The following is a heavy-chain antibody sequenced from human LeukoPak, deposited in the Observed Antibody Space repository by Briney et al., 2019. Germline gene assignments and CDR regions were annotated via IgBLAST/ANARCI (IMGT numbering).Heavy chain of an antibody. CDR1: GGTFSSYA. J-gene: IGHJ6*03. CDR3: ARGEPGHCSSTSCPYYYYYMDV. D-gene: IGHD2-2*03. Sequence: SVKVSCKASGGTFSSYAISWVRQAPGQGLEWMGGIIPIFGTANYAQKFQGRVTITTDESTSTAYMELSSLRSEDTAVYYCARGEPGHCSSTSCPYYYYYMDVWGKGTTVTVSS. V-gene: IGHV1-69*05. CDR2: IIPIFGTA.